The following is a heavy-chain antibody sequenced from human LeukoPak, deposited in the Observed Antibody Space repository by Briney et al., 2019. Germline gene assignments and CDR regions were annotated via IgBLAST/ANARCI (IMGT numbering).Heavy chain of an antibody. CDR2: ISISGTYI. Sequence: GGSLRLSRAASGFTFSSYSMNWVRQAPGKGLEWVSSISISGTYIYYADSVKGRFTISRDNAKNSLYLQMNSLRAEDTAVYYCARDFGSGSLDCWGQGTLVTVSS. D-gene: IGHD3-10*01. CDR3: ARDFGSGSLDC. J-gene: IGHJ4*02. V-gene: IGHV3-21*01. CDR1: GFTFSSYS.